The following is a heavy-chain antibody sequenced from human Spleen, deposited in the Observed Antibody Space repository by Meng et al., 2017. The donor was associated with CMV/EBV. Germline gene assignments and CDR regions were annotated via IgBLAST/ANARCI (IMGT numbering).Heavy chain of an antibody. J-gene: IGHJ5*02. D-gene: IGHD3-16*01. Sequence: FSDSYIHWVRHSPGQGLEWMGLVNPYSGGTNYAQRFQGRVTMTRDTSITTVYMELTRLRSDDTAVYYCARIRFGDGGVWGWFDPWGQGTLVTVSS. CDR1: FSDSY. CDR2: VNPYSGGT. V-gene: IGHV1-2*02. CDR3: ARIRFGDGGVWGWFDP.